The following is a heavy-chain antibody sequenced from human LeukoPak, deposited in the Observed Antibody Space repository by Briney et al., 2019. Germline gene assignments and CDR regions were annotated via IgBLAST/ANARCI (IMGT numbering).Heavy chain of an antibody. CDR1: GFTFSSYW. CDR2: IKQDGSEK. Sequence: GGSLRLSCAASGFTFSSYWMSWVRQAPGKGLEWVANIKQDGSEKYYVDSVKSRFTISRDNAKNSLYLQMNSLRAEDTAVYYCARVKYYYGSGSDYFDYWGQGTLVTVSS. J-gene: IGHJ4*02. D-gene: IGHD3-10*01. V-gene: IGHV3-7*03. CDR3: ARVKYYYGSGSDYFDY.